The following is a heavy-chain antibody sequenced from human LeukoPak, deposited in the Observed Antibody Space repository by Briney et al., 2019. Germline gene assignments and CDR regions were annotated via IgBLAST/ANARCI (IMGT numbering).Heavy chain of an antibody. CDR2: IKQDGSEK. V-gene: IGHV3-7*03. CDR3: ARAGDILWWPKSQGYYYMDV. Sequence: GGSLRLSCAPSGFTFISSWMSCVRQAPGRGREWGANIKQDGSEKYSVDSVKGRFTISRDNAKNSLYLQMNSLRAEDTAVYYCARAGDILWWPKSQGYYYMDVWGKGTTVTISS. CDR1: GFTFISSW. J-gene: IGHJ6*03. D-gene: IGHD2-21*01.